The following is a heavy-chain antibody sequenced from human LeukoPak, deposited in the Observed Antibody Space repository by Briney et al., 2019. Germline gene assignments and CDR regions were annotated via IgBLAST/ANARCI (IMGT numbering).Heavy chain of an antibody. CDR1: GGSISSYY. CDR3: ARGDYDFWSGYYGAFDI. CDR2: IYYSGST. D-gene: IGHD3-3*01. Sequence: SETLSLTCTVSGGSISSYYWSWIRQPPGKGLEWIGYIYYSGSTNYNPSLKSRVTISVDTSKNQFSLKLSSVTAADTAVYYCARGDYDFWSGYYGAFDIWGQGTMVTVSS. J-gene: IGHJ3*02. V-gene: IGHV4-59*01.